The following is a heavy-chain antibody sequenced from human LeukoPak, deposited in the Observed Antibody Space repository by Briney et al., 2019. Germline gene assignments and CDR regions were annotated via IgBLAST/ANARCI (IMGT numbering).Heavy chain of an antibody. V-gene: IGHV4-34*01. D-gene: IGHD2-8*01. Sequence: SETLSLTCAVYGGSLSGYYWSWIRQPPGKGLEWIGEINHSGSTNYNPSLKSRVTISVDTSKNQFSLKLSSVTAADTAVYYCARKRLSLVSRAFDIWGQGTMVTVSS. CDR1: GGSLSGYY. CDR2: INHSGST. CDR3: ARKRLSLVSRAFDI. J-gene: IGHJ3*02.